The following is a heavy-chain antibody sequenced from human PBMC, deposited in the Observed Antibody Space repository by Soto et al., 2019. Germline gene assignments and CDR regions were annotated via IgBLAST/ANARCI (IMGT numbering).Heavy chain of an antibody. D-gene: IGHD1-1*01. Sequence: SETLSLTCTVSGAFISSSSYYWGWIHQPPGKGLEWIGSIYHSGTTYHNPSLKSRVSISVKTTRNQFYLKLSSVTAADTAVYYCARGVAGTAWFDPWGQGTLVTVSS. V-gene: IGHV4-39*01. CDR1: GAFISSSSYY. J-gene: IGHJ5*02. CDR3: ARGVAGTAWFDP. CDR2: IYHSGTT.